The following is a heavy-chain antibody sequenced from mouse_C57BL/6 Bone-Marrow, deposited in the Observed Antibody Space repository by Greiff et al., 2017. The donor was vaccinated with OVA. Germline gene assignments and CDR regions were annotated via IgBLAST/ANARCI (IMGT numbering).Heavy chain of an antibody. CDR3: TNTCYAMDY. Sequence: DVQLQESGAELVRPGASVKLSCTASGFNIKDDYMHWVKQRPEQGLEWIGWIDPENGDTEYASKFQGKATITADTSSNTAYLQLSSLTSEDTAVYYCTNTCYAMDYWGQGTSVTVSS. CDR2: IDPENGDT. V-gene: IGHV14-4*01. CDR1: GFNIKDDY. D-gene: IGHD5-1-1*01. J-gene: IGHJ4*01.